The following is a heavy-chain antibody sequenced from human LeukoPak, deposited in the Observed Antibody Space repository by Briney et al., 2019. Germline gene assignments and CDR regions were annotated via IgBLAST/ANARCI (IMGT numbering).Heavy chain of an antibody. V-gene: IGHV3-21*01. J-gene: IGHJ4*02. Sequence: GGSLRLSCAASGFPFSSYSMNWVRRAPGKGLEWVSPISSSSSYIYYADSVKGRFTISRDNAKNSLYLQMNSLRAEDTVVYYCARDTYYYDSSGYDTPFIFDYWGQGTLVTVSS. D-gene: IGHD3-22*01. CDR3: ARDTYYYDSSGYDTPFIFDY. CDR1: GFPFSSYS. CDR2: ISSSSSYI.